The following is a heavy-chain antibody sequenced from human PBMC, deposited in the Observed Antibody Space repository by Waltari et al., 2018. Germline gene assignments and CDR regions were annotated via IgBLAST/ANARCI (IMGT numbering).Heavy chain of an antibody. V-gene: IGHV3-48*04. CDR3: VREYDSGGAGY. J-gene: IGHJ4*02. D-gene: IGHD3-22*01. CDR2: ISPSSSTI. CDR1: GFPFRSYG. Sequence: EVQLVESGGGLVQPGGSRSVSCSSSGFPFRSYGMNWVRQAPGKGLEWVSYISPSSSTITYADSMKGRFTISRDNAKNSLYLQMNSLRADDTAVYYCVREYDSGGAGYWGQGTLVTVSS.